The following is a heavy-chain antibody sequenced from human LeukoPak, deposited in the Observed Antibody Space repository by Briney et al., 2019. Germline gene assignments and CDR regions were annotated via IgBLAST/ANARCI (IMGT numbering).Heavy chain of an antibody. D-gene: IGHD3-22*01. Sequence: PSQTLSLTCTVSGGSISSSSYYWGWIRQPPGKGLEWIGSIYYSGSTYYNPSLKSRVTISVDTSKNQFSLKLSSVTAADTAVYYCARHSPYYYDSSGYYGGAFDIWGQGTMVTVSS. CDR3: ARHSPYYYDSSGYYGGAFDI. CDR1: GGSISSSSYY. CDR2: IYYSGST. V-gene: IGHV4-39*01. J-gene: IGHJ3*02.